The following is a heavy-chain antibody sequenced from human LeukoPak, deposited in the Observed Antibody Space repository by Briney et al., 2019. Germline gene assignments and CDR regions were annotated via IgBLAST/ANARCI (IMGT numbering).Heavy chain of an antibody. CDR2: IKTKAEGETT. CDR3: TKLWLGGLDI. Sequence: GGSLRLSWAASGFTFSNTWMTWVRQAPGKGLEWVGRIKTKAEGETTDFAAPVKGRFTISRDDSKTTLYLHMNSLKTEDTAVYFCTKLWLGGLDIWGQGTMVTVSS. D-gene: IGHD3-10*01. J-gene: IGHJ3*02. V-gene: IGHV3-15*01. CDR1: GFTFSNTW.